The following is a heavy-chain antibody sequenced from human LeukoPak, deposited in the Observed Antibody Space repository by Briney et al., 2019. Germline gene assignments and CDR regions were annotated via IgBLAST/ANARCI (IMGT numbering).Heavy chain of an antibody. V-gene: IGHV4-59*01. Sequence: SETLSLTCTVSGGSISSYYWSWIRQPPGKGLEWIGYIYYSGSTNYNPSLKSRVTISVDTSKNQFSLKLSSVTAADTAVYYCARGSDYDFWSGRFWGQGTLVTVSS. CDR2: IYYSGST. D-gene: IGHD3-3*01. CDR1: GGSISSYY. CDR3: ARGSDYDFWSGRF. J-gene: IGHJ4*02.